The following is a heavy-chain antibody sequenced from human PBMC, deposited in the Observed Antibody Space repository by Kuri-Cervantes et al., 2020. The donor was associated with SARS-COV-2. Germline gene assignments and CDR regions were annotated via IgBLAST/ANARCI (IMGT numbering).Heavy chain of an antibody. V-gene: IGHV3-23*01. J-gene: IGHJ4*02. CDR3: AKVISDTTDF. CDR2: ISGSGDTT. CDR1: GFTFSDYY. D-gene: IGHD1-1*01. Sequence: GGSLRLSCAASGFTFSDYYMNWVRQAPGKGLEWVSSISGSGDTTNYADSVKGRSTISRDNSKNTLYLQMSSLRAEDTAVYYCAKVISDTTDFWGQGTLVTVSS.